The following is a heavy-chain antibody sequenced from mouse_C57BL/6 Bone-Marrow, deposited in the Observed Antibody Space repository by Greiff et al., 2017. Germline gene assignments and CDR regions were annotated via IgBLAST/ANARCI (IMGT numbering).Heavy chain of an antibody. CDR1: GFNIKDDY. CDR2: IDPENGDT. J-gene: IGHJ2*01. CDR3: TFYSNWGY. V-gene: IGHV14-4*01. Sequence: VQLKESGAELVRPGASVKLSCTASGFNIKDDYMHWVKQRPEQGLEWIGWIDPENGDTEYASKFQGKATITADTSTNPAYLQLSSLTSEDTAVYYCTFYSNWGYWGQGTTLTVSS. D-gene: IGHD2-5*01.